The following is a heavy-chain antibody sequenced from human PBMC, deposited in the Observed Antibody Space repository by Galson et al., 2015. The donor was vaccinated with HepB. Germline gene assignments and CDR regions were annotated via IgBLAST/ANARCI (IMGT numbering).Heavy chain of an antibody. D-gene: IGHD6-13*01. Sequence: SLRLSCADSGFTFSSYWMRWVRQAPGKGLEWVANIKQDGSEKYYVDSVKGRFTISRDNAKKSLYLQMNSLRAEDTAVYYCARVSYSSWSYYFYYGMDVWGQGTTVTVSS. V-gene: IGHV3-7*01. J-gene: IGHJ6*02. CDR1: GFTFSSYW. CDR3: ARVSYSSWSYYFYYGMDV. CDR2: IKQDGSEK.